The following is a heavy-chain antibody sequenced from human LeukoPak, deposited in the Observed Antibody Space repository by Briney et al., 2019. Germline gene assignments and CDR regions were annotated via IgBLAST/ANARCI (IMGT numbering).Heavy chain of an antibody. CDR3: ARSDCSSTSCYVGDDWFDP. CDR1: GYTFTGYY. CDR2: INPNSGGT. Sequence: ASVKVSCKASGYTFTGYYMHWVRQAPGQGLECMGWINPNSGGTNYAQKFQGRVTMTRDTSISTAYMELSRLRSDDTAVYYCARSDCSSTSCYVGDDWFDPWGQGTLVTVSS. D-gene: IGHD2-2*01. J-gene: IGHJ5*02. V-gene: IGHV1-2*02.